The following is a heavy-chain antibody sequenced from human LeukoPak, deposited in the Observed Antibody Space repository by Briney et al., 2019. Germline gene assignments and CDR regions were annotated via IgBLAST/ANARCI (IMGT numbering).Heavy chain of an antibody. Sequence: SVTVSCKASGGTFSSYAISWVRQAPGQGLEWMGRIIPILGIANYAQKFQGRVTITADKSTSTAYMELSSLRSEDTAVYYCASAGPLFDYWGQGTLVTVSS. V-gene: IGHV1-69*04. CDR1: GGTFSSYA. CDR3: ASAGPLFDY. J-gene: IGHJ4*02. CDR2: IIPILGIA.